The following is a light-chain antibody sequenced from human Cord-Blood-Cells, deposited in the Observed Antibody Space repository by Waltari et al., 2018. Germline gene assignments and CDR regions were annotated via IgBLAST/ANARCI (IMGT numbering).Light chain of an antibody. CDR2: VAS. Sequence: EIVMTQSPATLPVSPGERATPSCRASQSVSSNLAWYQQKPGQAPRLLIYVASTRATGIPARFSGSGSGTEFTLTISSLQSEDFAVYYCQQYNNWPITFGQGTRLEIK. CDR1: QSVSSN. CDR3: QQYNNWPIT. V-gene: IGKV3-15*01. J-gene: IGKJ5*01.